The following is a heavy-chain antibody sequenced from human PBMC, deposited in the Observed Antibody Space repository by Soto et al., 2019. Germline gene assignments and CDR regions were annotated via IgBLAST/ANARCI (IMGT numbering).Heavy chain of an antibody. CDR1: GFTFSTCA. D-gene: IGHD2-21*01. V-gene: IGHV3-23*01. Sequence: GGSLRLSCAASGFTFSTCAMTWVRQAPGKGREWVSSITGSGAKTYYSDSVKGRFTISRDNFRDTLYLQLNSLRAEDTAVYYCAKGIICGVEWYHFDNWGQGARVTVSS. CDR2: ITGSGAKT. CDR3: AKGIICGVEWYHFDN. J-gene: IGHJ4*02.